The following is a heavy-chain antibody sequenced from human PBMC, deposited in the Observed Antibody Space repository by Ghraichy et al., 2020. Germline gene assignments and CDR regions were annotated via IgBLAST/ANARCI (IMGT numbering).Heavy chain of an antibody. CDR1: GFTVSSNY. D-gene: IGHD6-13*01. CDR3: ARDILIIAAAQSGFDYYGMDV. J-gene: IGHJ6*02. CDR2: IYSGGRT. Sequence: ETLSLTCAASGFTVSSNYMSWVRQAPGKGLECVSVIYSGGRTYYTDSVKGRFTISRDNSKNTLYLQMNSLRAEDTAVYYCARDILIIAAAQSGFDYYGMDVWGQGTTVTVSS. V-gene: IGHV3-53*01.